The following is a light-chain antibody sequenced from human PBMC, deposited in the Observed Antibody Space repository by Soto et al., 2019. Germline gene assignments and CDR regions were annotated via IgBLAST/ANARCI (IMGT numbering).Light chain of an antibody. V-gene: IGKV1-39*01. Sequence: DIQMTQSTSSVPASVGDRVTITGRASQSISNHLNWYQQKTGKAHNLLIFAASSLKSGVPSRFSGSRSGPDFTLTISSLQPEDFATYYCQQSYSSPPTFGQGTKG. CDR2: AAS. CDR1: QSISNH. CDR3: QQSYSSPPT. J-gene: IGKJ1*01.